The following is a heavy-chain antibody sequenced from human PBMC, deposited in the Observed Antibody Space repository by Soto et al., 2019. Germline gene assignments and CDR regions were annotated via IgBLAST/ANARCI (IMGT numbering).Heavy chain of an antibody. J-gene: IGHJ6*03. D-gene: IGHD1-1*01. CDR2: ISINGDTT. Sequence: GGSLRLSCAASGFSLSRFAMNWVRQAPGKGLEYVSVISINGDTTYYANSVKGRFTISRDSSKNTLYLQMGSLRAEDMAVYYCARVGGYNHYYYYMDVWGKGTTVTVSS. CDR1: GFSLSRFA. CDR3: ARVGGYNHYYYYMDV. V-gene: IGHV3-64*01.